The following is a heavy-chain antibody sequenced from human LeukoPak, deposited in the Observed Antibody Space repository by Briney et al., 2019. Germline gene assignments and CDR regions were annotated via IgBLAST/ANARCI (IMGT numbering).Heavy chain of an antibody. CDR2: ISSSSSYI. J-gene: IGHJ3*02. CDR1: GFTFSIYS. CDR3: AREGVVASTDDAFDI. D-gene: IGHD2-15*01. V-gene: IGHV3-21*01. Sequence: PGGSLRLSCAASGFTFSIYSMNWVRQAPGKGLEWVSSISSSSSYIYYADSVKGRFTISRDNAKDSVYLQMNSLRAEDTAVYYCAREGVVASTDDAFDIWGQGTMVTVSS.